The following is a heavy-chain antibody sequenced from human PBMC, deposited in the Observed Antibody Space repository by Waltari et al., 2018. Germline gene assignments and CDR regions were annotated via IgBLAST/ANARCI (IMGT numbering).Heavy chain of an antibody. D-gene: IGHD2-2*01. CDR1: GNSLSDNY. V-gene: IGHV1-69-2*01. Sequence: EIRLLQSGAEVKKPGATVKISCKASGNSLSDNYIHWVQQVPGKGLEWIGRIDPEDGETIYAEKFEDRVTLTADLATETAYLEVSRLSSDDTATYYCARRSGHCDGTTCSAGWFDPWGQGTLVKVSS. J-gene: IGHJ5*02. CDR3: ARRSGHCDGTTCSAGWFDP. CDR2: IDPEDGET.